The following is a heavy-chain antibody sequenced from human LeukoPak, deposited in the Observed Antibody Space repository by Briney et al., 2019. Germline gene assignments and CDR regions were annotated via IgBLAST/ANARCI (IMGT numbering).Heavy chain of an antibody. D-gene: IGHD3-16*02. J-gene: IGHJ4*02. CDR3: ARDGQGDYDYVWGSYRPDY. CDR1: GFTFNSYA. CDR2: ITGSGVST. Sequence: GGSLRLSCAASGFTFNSYAMNWVRQAPGKGLAWVSTITGSGVSTYYADSVKGRFTISRDNSKNTLNLQMNSLRAEDTAVYYCARDGQGDYDYVWGSYRPDYWGQGTLVTVYS. V-gene: IGHV3-23*01.